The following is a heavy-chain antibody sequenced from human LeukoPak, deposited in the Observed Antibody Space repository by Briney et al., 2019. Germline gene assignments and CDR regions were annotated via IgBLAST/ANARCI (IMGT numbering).Heavy chain of an antibody. V-gene: IGHV1-69*13. CDR1: GGTFSSYA. Sequence: GASVKVSCKASGGTFSSYAINWVRQAPGQGLEWMGGFIPIFGTANFAQKFQGRVTITADESTSTAFMYLNSLRSDDTAVYYCARHSEGPVNDAFDIWGQGTKVTVSS. J-gene: IGHJ3*02. CDR2: FIPIFGTA. D-gene: IGHD2-2*01. CDR3: ARHSEGPVNDAFDI.